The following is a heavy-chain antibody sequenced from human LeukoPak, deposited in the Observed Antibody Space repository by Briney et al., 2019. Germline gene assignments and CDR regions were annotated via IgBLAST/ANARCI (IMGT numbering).Heavy chain of an antibody. CDR2: IYTSGST. V-gene: IGHV4-61*02. Sequence: SQTLSLTCTVSGGSISSGSYYWRWIRQPAGKGLEWIGRIYTSGSTNYNPSLKSRVTISVDTSKNQFSLKLSSVTAADTAVYYCARDSAAGTGVFDYWGQGTLVTVSS. J-gene: IGHJ4*02. D-gene: IGHD6-13*01. CDR1: GGSISSGSYY. CDR3: ARDSAAGTGVFDY.